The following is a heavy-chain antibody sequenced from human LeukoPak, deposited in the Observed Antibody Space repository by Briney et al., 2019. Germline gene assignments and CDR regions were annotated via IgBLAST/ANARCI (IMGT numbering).Heavy chain of an antibody. J-gene: IGHJ3*02. CDR1: GYTFSSYS. D-gene: IGHD3-22*01. CDR3: ARGRSGYGPFDAFDI. Sequence: PGGSLRLSCTASGYTFSSYSLTWVRQAPGKGLEWVSAISGSGVNTYYADSVKGRFAASRGNSKNTLYLQMNSLRAEDTAVYYCARGRSGYGPFDAFDIWGQGTWVTVSS. V-gene: IGHV3-23*01. CDR2: ISGSGVNT.